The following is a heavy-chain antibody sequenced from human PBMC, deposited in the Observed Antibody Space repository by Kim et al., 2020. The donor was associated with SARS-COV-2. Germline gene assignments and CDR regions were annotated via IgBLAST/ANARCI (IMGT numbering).Heavy chain of an antibody. D-gene: IGHD6-19*01. Sequence: DRLTTSRDKSKNTLYLQMNSLRAEDTAVYYCARDSRQQWLGYYYYYGMDVWGQGTTVTVSS. J-gene: IGHJ6*02. V-gene: IGHV3-66*01. CDR3: ARDSRQQWLGYYYYYGMDV.